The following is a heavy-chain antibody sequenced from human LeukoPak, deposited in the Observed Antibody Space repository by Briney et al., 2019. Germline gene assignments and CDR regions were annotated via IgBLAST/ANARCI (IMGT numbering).Heavy chain of an antibody. CDR2: IFYIGST. D-gene: IGHD3-22*01. Sequence: PSETLSLTCTVSGDSICSHYWSWIRQPPGKGLEWIGYIFYIGSTNYNPSLKSRVTISVETSKNQFSLKVNSVTASDKALYYCARDYYDRRGEAFDIWGQGTMVTVSS. J-gene: IGHJ3*02. CDR1: GDSICSHY. V-gene: IGHV4-59*11. CDR3: ARDYYDRRGEAFDI.